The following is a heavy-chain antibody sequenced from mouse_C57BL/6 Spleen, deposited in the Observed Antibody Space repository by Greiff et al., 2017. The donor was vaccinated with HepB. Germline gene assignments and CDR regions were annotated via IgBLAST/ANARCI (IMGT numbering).Heavy chain of an antibody. Sequence: EVQGVESGEGLVKPGGSLKLSCAASGFTFSSYAMSWVRQTPEKRLEWVAYISSGGDYIYYADTVKGRFTISRDNARNTLYLQMSSLKSEDTAMYYCTRATTVAYWYFDVWGTGTTVTVSS. CDR3: TRATTVAYWYFDV. D-gene: IGHD1-1*01. CDR1: GFTFSSYA. V-gene: IGHV5-9-1*02. J-gene: IGHJ1*03. CDR2: ISSGGDYI.